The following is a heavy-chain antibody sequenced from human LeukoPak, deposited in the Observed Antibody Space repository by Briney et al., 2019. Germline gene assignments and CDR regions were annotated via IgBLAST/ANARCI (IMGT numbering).Heavy chain of an antibody. CDR2: VYFSGNT. CDR3: ARRVVTTGLQYFDY. D-gene: IGHD2-21*02. V-gene: IGHV4-39*01. Sequence: SETLSLTCTVSGASTITNGYYWGWNRHSPGKGPEWIGNVYFSGNTYYNPSLKSRVTISLDTSKNEVSLKLDSVTAADTAVYYCARRVVTTGLQYFDYWGQGMLVTVSS. J-gene: IGHJ4*02. CDR1: GASTITNGYY.